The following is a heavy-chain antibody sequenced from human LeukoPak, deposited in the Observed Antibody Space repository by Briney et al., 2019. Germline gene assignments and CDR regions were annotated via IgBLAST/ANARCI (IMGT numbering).Heavy chain of an antibody. J-gene: IGHJ4*02. V-gene: IGHV4-34*01. D-gene: IGHD2-15*01. Sequence: ASETLSLTCAVYGGSFSGYYWSWIRQPPGKGLEWIGEINHSGSTNYNPSLKSRVTISVDTSKNQFSLKLSSVTAADTAVYYCAREVPFTSCSGGSCYDDYWGQGTLVTVSS. CDR2: INHSGST. CDR3: AREVPFTSCSGGSCYDDY. CDR1: GGSFSGYY.